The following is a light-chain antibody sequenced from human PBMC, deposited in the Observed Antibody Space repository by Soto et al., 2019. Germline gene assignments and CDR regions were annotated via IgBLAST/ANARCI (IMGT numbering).Light chain of an antibody. V-gene: IGLV1-40*01. CDR2: ANS. Sequence: QSVLTQPPSVSGAPGQRVTISCTGSSSNIGAGYDIHWYQQLPGSAPKLLIYANSNRPSGVADRFSGSRSGTSASLAITGLQAEDEADYSCQSYGSSLSGFYVCGTGTKLTVL. J-gene: IGLJ1*01. CDR1: SSNIGAGYD. CDR3: QSYGSSLSGFYV.